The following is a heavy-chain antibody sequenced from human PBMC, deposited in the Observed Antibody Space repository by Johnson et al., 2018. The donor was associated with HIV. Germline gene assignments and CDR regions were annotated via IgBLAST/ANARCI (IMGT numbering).Heavy chain of an antibody. D-gene: IGHD6-6*01. J-gene: IGHJ3*02. CDR3: ARGEEEQLGDAFDI. Sequence: QVQLLESGGGVVQPGTSLRLSCAASGFTFSSFAMHWVRQAPGKGLEWMAFISYDGSNKYYADSVKGRFTISRDNSKNTLYLQMNSLRAEDTAVYYCARGEEEQLGDAFDIWGQGTMVTVSS. CDR2: ISYDGSNK. V-gene: IGHV3-30*04. CDR1: GFTFSSFA.